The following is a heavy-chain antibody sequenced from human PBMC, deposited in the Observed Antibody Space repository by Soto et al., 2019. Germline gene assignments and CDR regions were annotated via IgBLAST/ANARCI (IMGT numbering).Heavy chain of an antibody. CDR2: INPSGGST. V-gene: IGHV1-46*01. J-gene: IGHJ6*02. CDR3: ARLDRPYYDILTGYLGGGYYYYGMDV. D-gene: IGHD3-9*01. CDR1: GYTFTSYY. Sequence: ASVKVSCKASGYTFTSYYMHWVRQAPGQGLEWMGIINPSGGSTSYAQKFQGRVTMTRDTSTSTVYMELSSLRSEDTAVYYCARLDRPYYDILTGYLGGGYYYYGMDVWGQGTTVTVCS.